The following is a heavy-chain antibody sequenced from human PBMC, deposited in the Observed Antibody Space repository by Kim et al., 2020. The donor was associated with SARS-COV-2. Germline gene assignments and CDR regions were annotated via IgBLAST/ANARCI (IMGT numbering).Heavy chain of an antibody. CDR1: GFTFSSYG. V-gene: IGHV3-30*18. CDR3: AKDRDLRFLEWLQTYGMDV. CDR2: ISYDGSNK. J-gene: IGHJ6*02. Sequence: GGSLRLSCAASGFTFSSYGMHWVRQAPGKGLEWVAVISYDGSNKYYADSVKGRFTISRDNSKNTLYLQMNSLRAEDTAVYYCAKDRDLRFLEWLQTYGMDVWGQGTTVTVSS. D-gene: IGHD3-3*01.